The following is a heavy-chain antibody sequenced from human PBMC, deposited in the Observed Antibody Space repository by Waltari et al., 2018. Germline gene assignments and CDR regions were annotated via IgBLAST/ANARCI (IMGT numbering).Heavy chain of an antibody. D-gene: IGHD4-17*01. CDR2: SNTDGSTI. CDR1: GFTFSPYW. V-gene: IGHV3-74*01. Sequence: EVQLAESGGGLVQPGESLRLSCAASGFTFSPYWMHWVRQGPGKGLGWVSRSNTDGSTINYAESVKGRFTISRDNAKNTLYLQMNSLRAEDTAVYYCTREDYGGKDYWGQGTLVTVSS. CDR3: TREDYGGKDY. J-gene: IGHJ4*02.